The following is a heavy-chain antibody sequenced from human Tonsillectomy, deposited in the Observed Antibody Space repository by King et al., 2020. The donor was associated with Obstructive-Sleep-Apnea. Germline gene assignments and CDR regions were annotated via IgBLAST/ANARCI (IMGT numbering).Heavy chain of an antibody. J-gene: IGHJ4*02. Sequence: VQLVESGGGVVQPGRSLRLSCAASGFTFSSYAMHWVRQAPGKGLEWVAVISYDGSNKYYADSVKGRFTISRDNSKNTLYLQMNSLRAEDTAVYYCARITAIWGQGTLVTVSS. D-gene: IGHD5-18*01. V-gene: IGHV3-30-3*01. CDR3: ARITAI. CDR1: GFTFSSYA. CDR2: ISYDGSNK.